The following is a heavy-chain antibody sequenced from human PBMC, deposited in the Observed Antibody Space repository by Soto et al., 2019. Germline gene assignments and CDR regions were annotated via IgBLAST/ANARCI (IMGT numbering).Heavy chain of an antibody. V-gene: IGHV6-1*01. Sequence: SQTLSLTCVISGDSVSSNSAAWNWIRQSPSRGLEWLGRTYYRSKWYNDYAVSVKSRITINPDTSKKQFSLQLNSVTPEDTALYYCARFYFGGNSGYFDYWGQGTLVPVS. J-gene: IGHJ4*02. CDR2: TYYRSKWYN. CDR1: GDSVSSNSAA. D-gene: IGHD2-21*02. CDR3: ARFYFGGNSGYFDY.